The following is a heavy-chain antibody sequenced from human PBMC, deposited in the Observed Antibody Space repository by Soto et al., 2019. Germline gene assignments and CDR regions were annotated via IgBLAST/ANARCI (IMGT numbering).Heavy chain of an antibody. CDR2: ISYDGSNK. CDR3: AKDHGGSLGVVTPTVMDV. J-gene: IGHJ6*02. V-gene: IGHV3-30*18. Sequence: PGGSLRLSCAASGFTFSSYGMHWVRQAPGKGLEWVAVISYDGSNKYYADSVKGRFTISRDNSKNTLYLQMNSLRAEDTAVYYCAKDHGGSLGVVTPTVMDVWGQRTTVTVSS. D-gene: IGHD3-3*01. CDR1: GFTFSSYG.